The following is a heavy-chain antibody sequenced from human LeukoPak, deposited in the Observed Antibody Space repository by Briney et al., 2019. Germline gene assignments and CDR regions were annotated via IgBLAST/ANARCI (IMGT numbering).Heavy chain of an antibody. CDR1: GFPFIGYG. J-gene: IGHJ4*02. V-gene: IGHV3-30*18. CDR2: ISYDGSTK. CDR3: AKVPSKMTTRTFDS. D-gene: IGHD5-24*01. Sequence: GGSLLLSCAASGFPFIGYGMHWVRQAPGKGLEWVSVISYDGSTKYYADSVQGRFTISRDNSKNILYLQMNSLRAEDTAVYYCAKVPSKMTTRTFDSWGRGTLVTVSS.